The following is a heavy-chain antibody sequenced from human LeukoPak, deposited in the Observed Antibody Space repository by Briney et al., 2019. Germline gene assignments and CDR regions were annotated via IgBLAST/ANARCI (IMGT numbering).Heavy chain of an antibody. Sequence: GGSLRLSCAASGFTFGSYGMHWVRQAPGKGLEWVTVIWYDGSNKYYADSVRGRFTISRDNSKNTLYLQMSSLRAEDTAVYYCARAAAFGSGSYSRDAFDIWGQGTVVTVSA. J-gene: IGHJ3*02. CDR2: IWYDGSNK. CDR3: ARAAAFGSGSYSRDAFDI. CDR1: GFTFGSYG. V-gene: IGHV3-33*01. D-gene: IGHD3-10*01.